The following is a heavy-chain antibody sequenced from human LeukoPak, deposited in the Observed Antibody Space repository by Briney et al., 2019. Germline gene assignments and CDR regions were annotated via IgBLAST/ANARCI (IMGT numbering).Heavy chain of an antibody. V-gene: IGHV4-34*01. CDR2: INHSGST. Sequence: PSETLSLTCAVYGGSFSGYYWSWIRQPPGKGLEWIGEINHSGSTNYNPSLKSRVTISVDTSKNQFSLKLSSVTAADTAVYYCATVEMATTAPYYYYYGMDVWGQGTTVTVSS. CDR3: ATVEMATTAPYYYYYGMDV. D-gene: IGHD5-24*01. CDR1: GGSFSGYY. J-gene: IGHJ6*02.